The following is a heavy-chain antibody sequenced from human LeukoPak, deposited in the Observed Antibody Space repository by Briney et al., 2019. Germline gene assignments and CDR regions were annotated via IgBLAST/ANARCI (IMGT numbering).Heavy chain of an antibody. CDR1: GFTFSSYA. D-gene: IGHD1-26*01. V-gene: IGHV3-23*01. CDR3: AKGGGFSGSYYSGNFDY. J-gene: IGHJ4*02. Sequence: GGSLRLSCTAAGFTFSSYAMSWVRQAPGKGLELVSAISGSGGSTYYADSVKGRFTISRDNSKNTLYLQMNSLRAKDTAVYYCAKGGGFSGSYYSGNFDYWGQGTLVTVSS. CDR2: ISGSGGST.